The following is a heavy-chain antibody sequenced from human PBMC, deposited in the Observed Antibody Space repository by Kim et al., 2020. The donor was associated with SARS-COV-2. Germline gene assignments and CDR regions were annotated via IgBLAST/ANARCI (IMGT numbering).Heavy chain of an antibody. V-gene: IGHV3-30*18. CDR2: ISYDGSNK. Sequence: GGSLRLSCAASGFTFSSYGMHWVRQAPGKGLEWVAVISYDGSNKYYADSVKGRFTISRDNSKNTLYLQMNSLRAEDTAVYYCAKDALGYYDSSGYLDYWGQGTLVTVSS. CDR3: AKDALGYYDSSGYLDY. J-gene: IGHJ4*02. CDR1: GFTFSSYG. D-gene: IGHD3-22*01.